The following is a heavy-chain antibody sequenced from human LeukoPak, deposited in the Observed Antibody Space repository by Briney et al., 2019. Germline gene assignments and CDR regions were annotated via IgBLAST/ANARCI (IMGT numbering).Heavy chain of an antibody. J-gene: IGHJ4*02. CDR3: ARDMSGPLDY. Sequence: GGSLTLSCAASGFSVSSNDMNWVRQAPGKGLEWVSVIYSGGSTYYADSVKGRFTISRDNSKNTLFLQINSLRAEDTAVYYCARDMSGPLDYWGQGTLVTVSS. D-gene: IGHD1-26*01. CDR2: IYSGGST. V-gene: IGHV3-53*01. CDR1: GFSVSSND.